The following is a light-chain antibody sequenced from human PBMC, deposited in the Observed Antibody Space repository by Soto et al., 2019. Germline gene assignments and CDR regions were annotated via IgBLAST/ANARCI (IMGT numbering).Light chain of an antibody. CDR3: SSYTSSSTPVV. Sequence: QSVLTQPASVSGSPGQSIAISCTGTSSDDGGYNYVSWYQQHPGKARKLMIYDVSNRPSGVSNRFSGSKSGNTASLTISGLQAEDEADYYCSSYTSSSTPVVFGGGTKVTVL. CDR2: DVS. J-gene: IGLJ2*01. V-gene: IGLV2-14*01. CDR1: SSDDGGYNY.